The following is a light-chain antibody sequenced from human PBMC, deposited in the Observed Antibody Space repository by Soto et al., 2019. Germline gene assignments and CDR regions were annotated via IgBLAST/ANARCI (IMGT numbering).Light chain of an antibody. CDR1: SSDVGGYNY. CDR3: SSYAGSSNV. J-gene: IGLJ1*01. V-gene: IGLV2-8*01. CDR2: EVN. Sequence: QSVLTQPPSASGSPGQSVAISCTGTSSDVGGYNYVSWYQQHPGKAPKLMIYEVNKRPSGVPDRFSGSKSGNTASLTVSGLQAEDEADYYCSSYAGSSNVFGPRTKVTVL.